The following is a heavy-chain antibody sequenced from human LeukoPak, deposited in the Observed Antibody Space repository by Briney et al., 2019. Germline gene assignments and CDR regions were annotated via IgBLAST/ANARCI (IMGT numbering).Heavy chain of an antibody. CDR3: ARDYVDIVVVPAAHLPDY. CDR1: GGTFSSYA. CDR2: ISAYNGNT. J-gene: IGHJ4*02. Sequence: ASVKVSCKASGGTFSSYAISWVRQAPGQGLEWMGWISAYNGNTNYAQKLQGRVTMTTDTSTSTAYMELRSLRSDDTAVYYCARDYVDIVVVPAAHLPDYWGQGTLVTVSS. D-gene: IGHD2-2*03. V-gene: IGHV1-18*01.